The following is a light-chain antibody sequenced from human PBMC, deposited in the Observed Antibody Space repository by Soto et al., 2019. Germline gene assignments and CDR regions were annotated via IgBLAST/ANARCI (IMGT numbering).Light chain of an antibody. CDR3: HPSSGTPWA. CDR1: QSISSY. CDR2: AAS. J-gene: IGKJ1*01. V-gene: IGKV1-39*01. Sequence: DIQMTQSPSSLSASVGDRVTITCRASQSISSYLNWYQQKPGKAPKLLIYAASSLQSGVPSRFSSSGSGTDFTLNIRSLQPEDFATKYSHPSSGTPWAFGQGNQVDIK.